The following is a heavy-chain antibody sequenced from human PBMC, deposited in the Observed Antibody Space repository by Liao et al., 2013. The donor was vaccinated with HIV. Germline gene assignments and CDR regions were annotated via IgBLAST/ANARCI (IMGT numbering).Heavy chain of an antibody. CDR1: GGSFSGYY. J-gene: IGHJ4*02. Sequence: QVQLQQWGAGLLKPSETLSLTCAVYGGSFSGYYWSWIRQPAGKGLEWIGRIYSSGSTNYSPSLKSRVTISVDTSKNQFSLKLSSVTAADTAVYYCARVPPLITFGGVIPYYFDYWGQGTLVTVSS. D-gene: IGHD3-16*02. CDR2: IYSSGST. CDR3: ARVPPLITFGGVIPYYFDY. V-gene: IGHV4-59*10.